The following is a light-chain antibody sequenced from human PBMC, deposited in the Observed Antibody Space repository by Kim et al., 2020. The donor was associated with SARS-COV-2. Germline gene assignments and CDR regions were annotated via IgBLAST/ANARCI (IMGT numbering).Light chain of an antibody. CDR3: QSYDSSLSIGV. Sequence: QRVTISCTGSSSNIGAGFDVHWYQQLPGTVPKLLIYDNNSRPSGVPDRFSASKSGTSASLAITGLQAEDEADYYCQSYDSSLSIGVFGGGTQLTVL. V-gene: IGLV1-40*01. CDR2: DNN. J-gene: IGLJ3*02. CDR1: SSNIGAGFD.